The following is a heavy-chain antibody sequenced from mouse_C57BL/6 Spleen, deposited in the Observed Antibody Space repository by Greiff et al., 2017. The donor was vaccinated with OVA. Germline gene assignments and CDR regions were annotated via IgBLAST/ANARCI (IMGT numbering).Heavy chain of an antibody. Sequence: VQLKESGPELVKPGASVKIPCQASGYTFTDYNMDWVKQSHGKSLEWIGDINPNNGGTIYNQKIKGKATLTVDKSSSTAYMELSRLTSEDTAVYYCARRGAYYRAWFAYWGQGTLVTVSA. CDR1: GYTFTDYN. V-gene: IGHV1-18*01. J-gene: IGHJ3*01. CDR3: ARRGAYYRAWFAY. CDR2: INPNNGGT. D-gene: IGHD2-12*01.